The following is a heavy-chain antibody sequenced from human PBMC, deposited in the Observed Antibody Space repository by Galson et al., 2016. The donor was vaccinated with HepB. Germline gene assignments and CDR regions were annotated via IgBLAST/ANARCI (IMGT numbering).Heavy chain of an antibody. CDR2: MNPSYGNT. CDR3: AREIGGSGSAAMGLRWGGFEI. V-gene: IGHV1-46*01. J-gene: IGHJ3*02. D-gene: IGHD2-2*01. Sequence: SVKVSCKASGYSLTSHYMHWVRQAPGQGLEWMGVMNPSYGNTEYAQKVRGRFSMTRDTSTSTSYMELSSLRSEDTAVYYCAREIGGSGSAAMGLRWGGFEIWGQGTMVTVSS. CDR1: GYSLTSHY.